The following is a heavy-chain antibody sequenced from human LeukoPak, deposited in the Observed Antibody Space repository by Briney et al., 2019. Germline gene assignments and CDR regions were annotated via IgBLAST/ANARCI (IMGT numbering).Heavy chain of an antibody. Sequence: GASVKVSCKVSGYTLTELSIHWVRQAPGKGLEWMGGFDPEDGETIYAQKFQGRVTMTEDTSTDTAYMELSSLRSEDTAVYYCATVRGSSELRFSDYWGRGTLVTVSS. CDR1: GYTLTELS. J-gene: IGHJ4*02. CDR2: FDPEDGET. D-gene: IGHD3-3*01. V-gene: IGHV1-24*01. CDR3: ATVRGSSELRFSDY.